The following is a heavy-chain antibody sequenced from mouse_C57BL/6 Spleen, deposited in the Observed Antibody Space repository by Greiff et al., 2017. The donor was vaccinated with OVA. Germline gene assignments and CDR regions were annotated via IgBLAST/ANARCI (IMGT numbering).Heavy chain of an antibody. J-gene: IGHJ2*01. Sequence: VQLQQSGAELARPGASVKLSCKASGYTFTSYGISWVKQRTGQGLEWIGEIYPRSGNTYYNEKFKGKATLTADKSSSTAYMELRSLTSEDSAVYFCARLGGNGDYVDYWGQGTTLTVSS. CDR2: IYPRSGNT. D-gene: IGHD2-1*01. CDR3: ARLGGNGDYVDY. V-gene: IGHV1-81*01. CDR1: GYTFTSYG.